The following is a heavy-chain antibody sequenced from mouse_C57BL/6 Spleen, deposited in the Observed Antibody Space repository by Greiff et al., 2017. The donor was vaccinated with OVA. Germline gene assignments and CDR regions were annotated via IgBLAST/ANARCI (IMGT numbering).Heavy chain of an antibody. J-gene: IGHJ2*01. V-gene: IGHV1-19*01. Sequence: SGPVLVKPGASVKMSCKASGYTFTDYYMNWVKQSHGKSLEWIGVINPYNGGTSYNQKFKGKATLTVDKSSSTAYMELNSLTSEDSAVYYCARGVTTVVARTAFDYWGQGTTLTVSS. CDR1: GYTFTDYY. CDR2: INPYNGGT. D-gene: IGHD1-1*01. CDR3: ARGVTTVVARTAFDY.